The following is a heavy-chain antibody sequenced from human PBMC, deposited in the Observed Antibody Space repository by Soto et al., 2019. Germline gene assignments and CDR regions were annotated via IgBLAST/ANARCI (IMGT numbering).Heavy chain of an antibody. V-gene: IGHV4-39*01. CDR3: AGRRAGDYYLDY. CDR1: GGPVSSSSYY. D-gene: IGHD1-26*01. J-gene: IGHJ4*02. Sequence: SETLSLTCTVSGGPVSSSSYYWGWIRQPPGKGLEWIGTIYYTGSTSYSPSLKRRVTISVDTSKTHFSLNLSSVTATDTAVYYCAGRRAGDYYLDYWGQGTLVTVSS. CDR2: IYYTGST.